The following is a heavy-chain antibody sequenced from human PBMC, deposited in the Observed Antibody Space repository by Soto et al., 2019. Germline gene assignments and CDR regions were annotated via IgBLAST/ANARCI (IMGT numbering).Heavy chain of an antibody. CDR2: IIPIFGTA. J-gene: IGHJ6*02. Sequence: QVQLVQSGAEVKKPGSSVKVSCKASGGTFSSYAISWVRQAPGQGLEWMGGIIPIFGTANYAQKFQGRVTITADESTRTAYMELSSLRSEDTAVYYCASGGIAARPCYYYYYGMDVWGQGTTVTVSS. CDR1: GGTFSSYA. D-gene: IGHD6-6*01. V-gene: IGHV1-69*01. CDR3: ASGGIAARPCYYYYYGMDV.